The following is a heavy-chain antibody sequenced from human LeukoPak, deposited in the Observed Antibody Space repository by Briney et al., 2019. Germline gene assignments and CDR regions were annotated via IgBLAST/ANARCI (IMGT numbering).Heavy chain of an antibody. CDR2: VFDSGTT. CDR1: GGSISRSF. J-gene: IGHJ4*02. V-gene: IGHV4-59*12. D-gene: IGHD1-26*01. Sequence: SETLSLTCTVSGGSISRSFWHWIRQPPGKGLEWMGYVFDSGTTAYNPSLKRRVTMSLDTSKSQFSLNLSSVTASDTDVYYCARTYSGSSYSFEYWGQGTLVTVSS. CDR3: ARTYSGSSYSFEY.